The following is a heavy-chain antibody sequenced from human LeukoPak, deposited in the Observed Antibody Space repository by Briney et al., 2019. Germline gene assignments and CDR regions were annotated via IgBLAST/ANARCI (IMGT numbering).Heavy chain of an antibody. J-gene: IGHJ4*02. V-gene: IGHV3-30-3*01. D-gene: IGHD5-24*01. CDR3: ARGSRRAIEMATIVY. Sequence: GGSLRLSCAASGFTFSSYAMHWVCQAPGKGLEWVAVISYDGSNKYYADSVKGRFTISRDNSKNTLYLQMNSLRAEDTAVYYCARGSRRAIEMATIVYWGQGALVAVSS. CDR2: ISYDGSNK. CDR1: GFTFSSYA.